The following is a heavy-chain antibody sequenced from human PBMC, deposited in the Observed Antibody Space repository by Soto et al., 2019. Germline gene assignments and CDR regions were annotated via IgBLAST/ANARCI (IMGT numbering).Heavy chain of an antibody. CDR1: GYTFSSSA. D-gene: IGHD3-9*01. J-gene: IGHJ4*02. CDR3: AKSKGDWVPDF. V-gene: IGHV1-3*01. CDR2: INVGTDKT. Sequence: GASVKVSCKASGYTFSSSAMHWVRQAPGQSLEWMGWINVGTDKTEYSRRLQGRVTITKDTSASTADMELSGLTSEDTAVYYCAKSKGDWVPDFWGPGTLVTVSS.